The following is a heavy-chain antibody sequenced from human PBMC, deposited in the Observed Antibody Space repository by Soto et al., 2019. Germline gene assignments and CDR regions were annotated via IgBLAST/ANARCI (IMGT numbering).Heavy chain of an antibody. D-gene: IGHD6-19*01. Sequence: QVQLVQSGAEEKKPGASVKVSCKASGYTFTGYAMHWVRQAPGQRLEWMGWINAGNGNTKYSQKFHGRVTITRDTSASTAYMELSSLRSEDTAVYDCARAVAVAADFDYWGQGTLVAVSS. CDR1: GYTFTGYA. CDR3: ARAVAVAADFDY. V-gene: IGHV1-3*05. CDR2: INAGNGNT. J-gene: IGHJ4*02.